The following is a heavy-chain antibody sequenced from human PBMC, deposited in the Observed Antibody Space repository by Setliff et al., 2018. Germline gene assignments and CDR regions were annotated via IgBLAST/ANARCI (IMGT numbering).Heavy chain of an antibody. CDR3: ATQPLQWELLGFDY. V-gene: IGHV3-48*01. J-gene: IGHJ4*02. CDR1: GFTFSSYA. CDR2: ISSSSSTI. D-gene: IGHD1-26*01. Sequence: PGGSLRLSCAASGFTFSSYAMSWVRQAPGKGLEWVSYISSSSSTIYYADSVKGRFTISRDNAKNSLYLQMNSLRAEDTAVYYCATQPLQWELLGFDYWGQGTLVTVSS.